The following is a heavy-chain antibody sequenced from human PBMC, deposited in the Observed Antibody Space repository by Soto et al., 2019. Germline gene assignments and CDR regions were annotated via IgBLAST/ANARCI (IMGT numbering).Heavy chain of an antibody. D-gene: IGHD2-8*01. V-gene: IGHV1-18*01. Sequence: GASVKVSCKASGYTFTSYGISWVRQAPGQGLEWMGWISAYNGNTNYAQKLQGRVTMTTDTSTNTAYMELRSLRSDDTAVYYCARVLNGVMVYRYYYMDVWGKGTTVTVSS. CDR2: ISAYNGNT. CDR1: GYTFTSYG. CDR3: ARVLNGVMVYRYYYMDV. J-gene: IGHJ6*03.